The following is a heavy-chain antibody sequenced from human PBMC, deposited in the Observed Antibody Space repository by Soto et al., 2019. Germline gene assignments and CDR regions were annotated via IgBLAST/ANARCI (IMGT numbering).Heavy chain of an antibody. V-gene: IGHV4-61*01. J-gene: IGHJ4*02. D-gene: IGHD1-26*01. CDR1: GGSVNSGIYY. Sequence: SETLSLTCTVSGGSVNSGIYYWSWIRQPPGKGLEWIGYIYYSGSTNYNPSLKSRVTISVDTSKNPFSLKLSSVTAADTAVYYCGRAYRGSYFVYGGQGALVTVSS. CDR3: GRAYRGSYFVY. CDR2: IYYSGST.